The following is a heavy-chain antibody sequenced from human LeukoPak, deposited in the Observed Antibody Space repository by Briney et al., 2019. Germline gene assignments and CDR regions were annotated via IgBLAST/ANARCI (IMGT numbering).Heavy chain of an antibody. CDR3: ARVPYYYDSSGYYEFGAFDI. CDR2: LYTRGST. J-gene: IGHJ3*02. V-gene: IGHV4-4*07. D-gene: IGHD3-22*01. CDR1: VGSIRRDN. Sequence: SSETLSLTCTVPVGSIRRDNSSWIRERARKGRERIGRLYTRGSTNYNTSLKSRVTMSVDTSKNQFSLKLSSVTAADTAVYYCARVPYYYDSSGYYEFGAFDIWGQGTMVTVSS.